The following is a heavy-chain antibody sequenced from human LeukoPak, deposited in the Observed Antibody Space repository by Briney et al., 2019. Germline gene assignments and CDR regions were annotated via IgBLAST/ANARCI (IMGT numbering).Heavy chain of an antibody. J-gene: IGHJ5*02. CDR3: ARGPTSGSYRRDNWFDP. D-gene: IGHD1-26*01. Sequence: ASVKVPCKASGYTFTSYDINWVRQATGQGLEWMGWMNPNSGNTGYAQKFQGRVTMTRNTSISTAYMELSSLRSEDTAVYYCARGPTSGSYRRDNWFDPWGQGTLVTVSS. V-gene: IGHV1-8*01. CDR2: MNPNSGNT. CDR1: GYTFTSYD.